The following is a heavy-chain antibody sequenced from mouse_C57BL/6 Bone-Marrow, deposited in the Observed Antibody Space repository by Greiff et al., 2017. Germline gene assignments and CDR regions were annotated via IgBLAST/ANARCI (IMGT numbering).Heavy chain of an antibody. CDR1: GYTFTDYY. V-gene: IGHV1-26*01. D-gene: IGHD1-1*01. CDR3: ARDYYGRSWYFDY. J-gene: IGHJ2*03. Sequence: EVQLQQSGPELVKPGASVKISCKASGYTFTDYYMNWVKQSHGKSLEWIGDINPNNGGTSYNQKLKGKATLTVDKSSSTAYMELRSLTSEDSAVYYCARDYYGRSWYFDYGGQGTSLTVSS. CDR2: INPNNGGT.